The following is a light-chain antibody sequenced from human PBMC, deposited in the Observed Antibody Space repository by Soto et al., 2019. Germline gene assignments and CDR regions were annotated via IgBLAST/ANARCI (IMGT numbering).Light chain of an antibody. J-gene: IGKJ5*01. V-gene: IGKV3-20*01. CDR2: GAS. CDR3: QQYGSSPIT. Sequence: EIVLTQSPGNLSLSPGERATLSCRASQTVSSSYLAWYQQKPGQAPRLIISGASSRATGIPDRFSGSGSGTDFTITINRLEPEDFAVYYCQQYGSSPITFGQGTRLEMK. CDR1: QTVSSSY.